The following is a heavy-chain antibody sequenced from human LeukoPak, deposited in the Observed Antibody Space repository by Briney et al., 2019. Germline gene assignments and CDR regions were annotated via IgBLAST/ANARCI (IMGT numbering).Heavy chain of an antibody. CDR3: ARHADYGDNSKLGY. J-gene: IGHJ4*02. Sequence: GESLKTSCKGSGYSFTSYWIGWVRQMPGKGLEWMGIIYPGDSNTRYSPSFQGHVTISADKSISTAYLQWSGLRASGTAMYYCARHADYGDNSKLGYWGQGTLVTVSS. V-gene: IGHV5-51*01. CDR1: GYSFTSYW. CDR2: IYPGDSNT. D-gene: IGHD4-23*01.